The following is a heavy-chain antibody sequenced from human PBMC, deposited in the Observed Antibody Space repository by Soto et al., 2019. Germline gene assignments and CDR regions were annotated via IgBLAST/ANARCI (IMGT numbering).Heavy chain of an antibody. D-gene: IGHD3-10*01. Sequence: QVQLVESGGGVVQPGRSLRLSCAASGFTFSSYAMHWVRQAPGKGLEWVAVISYDGSNKYYADSVKGRFTISRDNSKNTLYLQMNSLRAEDTAMYYCARDLRRYYGSGSSYYFDYWGQGTLVTVSS. CDR1: GFTFSSYA. J-gene: IGHJ4*02. CDR3: ARDLRRYYGSGSSYYFDY. CDR2: ISYDGSNK. V-gene: IGHV3-30-3*01.